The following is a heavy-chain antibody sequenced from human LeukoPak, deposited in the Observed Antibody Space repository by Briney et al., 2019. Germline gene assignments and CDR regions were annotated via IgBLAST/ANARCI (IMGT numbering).Heavy chain of an antibody. Sequence: ASVKVSCKASGYTFTSYGISWVRQAPGQGLEWMGWISAYNGNTNYAQKLQGRVTMTRDTSISTAYMELSRLRSDDTAVYYCARDQGSSPRRFGYYYYYMDVWGKGTTVTVSS. J-gene: IGHJ6*03. CDR2: ISAYNGNT. V-gene: IGHV1-18*01. CDR3: ARDQGSSPRRFGYYYYYMDV. D-gene: IGHD6-6*01. CDR1: GYTFTSYG.